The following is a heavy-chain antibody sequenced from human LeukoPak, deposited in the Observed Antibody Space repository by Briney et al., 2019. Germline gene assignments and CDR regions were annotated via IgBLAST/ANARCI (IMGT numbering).Heavy chain of an antibody. V-gene: IGHV3-21*01. D-gene: IGHD2-2*01. CDR3: ARDQEDIVVVPAEDY. J-gene: IGHJ4*02. Sequence: PGGSLRLSCAASGFTFSSYSMNWVRQAPGKGPEWVSSISSSSSYIYYADSVKGRFTISRDNAKNSLYLQMNSLRAEDTAVYYCARDQEDIVVVPAEDYWGQGTLVTVSS. CDR2: ISSSSSYI. CDR1: GFTFSSYS.